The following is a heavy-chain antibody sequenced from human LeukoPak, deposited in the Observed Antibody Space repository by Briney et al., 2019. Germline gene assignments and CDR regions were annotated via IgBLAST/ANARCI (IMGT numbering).Heavy chain of an antibody. CDR2: IYYSGST. CDR1: GGSISSHY. D-gene: IGHD3-3*01. CDR3: ASAYYDFWSGYYHFDY. V-gene: IGHV4-59*11. Sequence: PSETLSLTCTVSGGSISSHYWSWIRQPPGKGLEWIGYIYYSGSTNYNPSLKSRVTISVDTSKNQFSPKLSSVTAADTAVYYCASAYYDFWSGYYHFDYWGQGTLVTVSS. J-gene: IGHJ4*02.